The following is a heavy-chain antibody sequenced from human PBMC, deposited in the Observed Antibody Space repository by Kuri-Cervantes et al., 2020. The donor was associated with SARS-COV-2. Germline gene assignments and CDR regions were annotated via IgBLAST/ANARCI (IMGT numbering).Heavy chain of an antibody. V-gene: IGHV3-74*01. CDR3: TREAYDYNMGFDS. J-gene: IGHJ4*02. D-gene: IGHD4-11*01. CDR1: GFTFSSYW. Sequence: GGSLRLSCAASGFTFSSYWMHWVRQAPGKGLVWVSRINSDGSSTSYADSVKGRFTISRDNSRNIVYLQMNSLRPEDTALYYCTREAYDYNMGFDSWGQGTLVTVSS. CDR2: INSDGSST.